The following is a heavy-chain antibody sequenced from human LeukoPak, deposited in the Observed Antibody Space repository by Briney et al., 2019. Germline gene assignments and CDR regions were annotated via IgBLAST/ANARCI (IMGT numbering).Heavy chain of an antibody. Sequence: GGSLRLSCAASGFTFSSYVMHWVRQVPGRGREWVAVISFDGTSKYYADSVKGRFTISRDISKNTLYLQMDSLRAEDTAIYYCARDWKTNSFDYWGQGTLVTVSS. CDR3: ARDWKTNSFDY. CDR2: ISFDGTSK. J-gene: IGHJ4*02. CDR1: GFTFSSYV. V-gene: IGHV3-30-3*01. D-gene: IGHD1-1*01.